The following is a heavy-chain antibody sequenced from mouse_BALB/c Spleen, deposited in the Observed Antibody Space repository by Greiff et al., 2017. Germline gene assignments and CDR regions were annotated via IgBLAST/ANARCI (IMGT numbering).Heavy chain of an antibody. CDR3: ARTGGNSYAMDY. V-gene: IGHV1-77*01. Sequence: VKLQESGAELARPGASVKLSCKASGYTFTDYYINWVKQRTGQGLEWIGEIYPGSGNTYYNEKFKGKATLTADKSSSTAYMQLSSLTSEDSAVYCCARTGGNSYAMDYWGQGTSVTVSA. CDR1: GYTFTDYY. CDR2: IYPGSGNT. D-gene: IGHD2-1*01. J-gene: IGHJ4*01.